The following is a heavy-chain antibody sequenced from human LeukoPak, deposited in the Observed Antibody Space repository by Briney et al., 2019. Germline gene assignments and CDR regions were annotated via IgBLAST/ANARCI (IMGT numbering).Heavy chain of an antibody. J-gene: IGHJ4*02. CDR3: ACELSSSGYPY. V-gene: IGHV5-51*01. CDR1: GYSFTSNW. D-gene: IGHD3-22*01. Sequence: GESLKISCKVSGYSFTSNWIGWVRQMPGKGLEWMGIIYPGGSDTRYSPSFQGQVTISADKSISTAYLQWSSLKASDTAMYYCACELSSSGYPYWGQGTLVTVSS. CDR2: IYPGGSDT.